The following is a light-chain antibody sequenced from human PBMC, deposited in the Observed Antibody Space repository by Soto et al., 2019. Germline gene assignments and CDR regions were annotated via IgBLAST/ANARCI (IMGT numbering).Light chain of an antibody. CDR3: QSFDSALLAYV. J-gene: IGLJ1*01. CDR2: GNI. Sequence: QSVLTQPPSVSGAPGQRVTISCTGRSSNIGAGYDVHWYQQLPGTAPKLLIYGNINRPSGVPDRFSASKSGTTASLAITGLQTEDEADYYCQSFDSALLAYVFGTGTKVTVL. V-gene: IGLV1-40*01. CDR1: SSNIGAGYD.